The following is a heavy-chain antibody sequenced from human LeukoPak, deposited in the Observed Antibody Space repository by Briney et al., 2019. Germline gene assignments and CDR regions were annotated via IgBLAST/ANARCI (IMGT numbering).Heavy chain of an antibody. V-gene: IGHV3-48*01. CDR1: GFTFSSYS. Sequence: GGSLRLSCAASGFTFSSYSMNWVRQAPGKGLEWVSYISSSSSTIYYADSVKGRFTISRDNAKNSLYLQMNSLRAEDTAVYYCARSRPYGLGPPLDYWGQGTPVTVSS. D-gene: IGHD4-17*01. CDR2: ISSSSSTI. CDR3: ARSRPYGLGPPLDY. J-gene: IGHJ4*02.